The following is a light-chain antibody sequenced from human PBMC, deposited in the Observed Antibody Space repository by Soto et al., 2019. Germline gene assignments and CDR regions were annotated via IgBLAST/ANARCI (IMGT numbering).Light chain of an antibody. V-gene: IGLV2-14*01. Sequence: QSALTQPASVSGSPGQSITISCTGTSSDVGGYNYVSWYQHHPGKAPKLMIYEVSNRPSGVSNRFSGSKSGNTAALTISGLQGEHEADYYCTSYTSSSTLVFGTGTKVTVL. CDR1: SSDVGGYNY. J-gene: IGLJ1*01. CDR2: EVS. CDR3: TSYTSSSTLV.